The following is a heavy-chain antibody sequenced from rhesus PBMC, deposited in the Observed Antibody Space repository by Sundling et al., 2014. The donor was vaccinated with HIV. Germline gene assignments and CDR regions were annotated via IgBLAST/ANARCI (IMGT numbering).Heavy chain of an antibody. Sequence: QLQLQESGPGLVKPSETLSVTCAVSGGSISSSYWYWIRQAPGKGLEWIGYIYGSGGSTNYNPSLKSRVTLSVDTSKNQLSLKLSSVTAADTAVYYCARMVALYSSWSKLGWYFDLWGPGTPITISS. CDR1: GGSISSSY. V-gene: IGHV4-169*01. D-gene: IGHD6-13*01. CDR3: ARMVALYSSWSKLGWYFDL. J-gene: IGHJ2*01. CDR2: IYGSGGST.